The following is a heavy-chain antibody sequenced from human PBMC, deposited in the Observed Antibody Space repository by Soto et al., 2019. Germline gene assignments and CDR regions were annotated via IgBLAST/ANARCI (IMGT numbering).Heavy chain of an antibody. Sequence: LGGSLRLSCAASGFSFSNYGMHWVRQAPGKGLEWVAVIWYDGSNTYFADSVKGRFTISKDNSKNTLFLQMNSLRAEDTAVYYCARDIGDHTSRWTDAFDIWGQGTMVTVSS. V-gene: IGHV3-33*01. J-gene: IGHJ3*02. CDR3: ARDIGDHTSRWTDAFDI. CDR2: IWYDGSNT. CDR1: GFSFSNYG. D-gene: IGHD6-13*01.